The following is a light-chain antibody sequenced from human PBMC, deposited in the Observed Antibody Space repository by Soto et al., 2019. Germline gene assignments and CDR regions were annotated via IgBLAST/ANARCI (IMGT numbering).Light chain of an antibody. CDR2: AAS. J-gene: IGKJ1*01. Sequence: DIQLTQSPSSLSASVGDRITITCRASQSISTYLNWYQQKPGEAPTLLVYAASSLQSGVPSRFSGSGSGTDFTLTISSLQPEDFATYYCQQSYSTPPTFGQGTKVDIK. CDR1: QSISTY. V-gene: IGKV1-39*01. CDR3: QQSYSTPPT.